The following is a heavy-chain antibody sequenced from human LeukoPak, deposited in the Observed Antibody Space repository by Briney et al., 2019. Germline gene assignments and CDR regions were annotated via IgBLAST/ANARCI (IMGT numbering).Heavy chain of an antibody. CDR2: IYYSGST. V-gene: IGHV4-39*01. D-gene: IGHD1/OR15-1a*01. J-gene: IGHJ6*02. Sequence: SETLSLTCTVSGGSISSSSYYWGWIRQPPGKGLEWIGSIYYSGSTYYNPSLKSRVTISVDTFKNQFSLKLSSVTAADTAVYYCARHVGQNKYYYYYGMDVWGQGTTVTVSS. CDR1: GGSISSSSYY. CDR3: ARHVGQNKYYYYYGMDV.